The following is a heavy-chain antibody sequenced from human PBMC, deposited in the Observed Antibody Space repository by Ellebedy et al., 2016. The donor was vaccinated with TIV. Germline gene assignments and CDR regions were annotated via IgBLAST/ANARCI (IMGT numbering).Heavy chain of an antibody. D-gene: IGHD3-22*01. Sequence: GGSLRLSCAASGFTFRNFAMTWVRQAPGKGLEWVSSISSSGVSSDYADSVRGRVTISIDNSKSTLYLQMDSLRADDSAEYYCAKLDSSGYYYGRLDYWGQGTLVTVSS. CDR1: GFTFRNFA. CDR2: ISSSGVSS. CDR3: AKLDSSGYYYGRLDY. V-gene: IGHV3-23*01. J-gene: IGHJ4*02.